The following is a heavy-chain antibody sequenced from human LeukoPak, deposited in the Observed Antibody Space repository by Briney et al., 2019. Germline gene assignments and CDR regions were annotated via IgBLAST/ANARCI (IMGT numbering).Heavy chain of an antibody. CDR1: GFTFSNYL. CDR3: ARDPYSSSWSYGMDV. CDR2: IKQDGSEK. V-gene: IGHV3-7*05. J-gene: IGHJ6*02. Sequence: TGGSLRLSCTASGFTFSNYLMSWVRQTPEKGLEWVANIKQDGSEKVYLDSVKGRFTISRDNAQTSLYLHMNSLRAEDTAVYYCARDPYSSSWSYGMDVWGQGTTVTVSS. D-gene: IGHD6-13*01.